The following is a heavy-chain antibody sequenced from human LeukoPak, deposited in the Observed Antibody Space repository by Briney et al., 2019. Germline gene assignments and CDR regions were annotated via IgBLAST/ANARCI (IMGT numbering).Heavy chain of an antibody. CDR2: IYYSGST. J-gene: IGHJ4*02. CDR1: GGSISSYY. CDR3: ASHLPYYYDSSGYYSYYFDY. Sequence: SETLSLTCTVSGGSISSYYWSWIRQPPGKGLEWIGYIYYSGSTNYNPSLKSRVTISVDTSKNQFSLKLSSVTAADTAVYYCASHLPYYYDSSGYYSYYFDYRGQGTLVTVSS. D-gene: IGHD3-22*01. V-gene: IGHV4-59*01.